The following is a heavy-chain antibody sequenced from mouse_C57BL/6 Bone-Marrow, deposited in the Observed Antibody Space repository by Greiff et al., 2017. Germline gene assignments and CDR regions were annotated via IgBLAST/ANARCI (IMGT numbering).Heavy chain of an antibody. Sequence: QVQLQQSGPELVKPGASVKISCKASGYAFSSSWMNWVKQRPGKGLEWIGRIYPGDGDTNYNGKFKGKATLTADKSSSTAYMQLRSLTSEDSAVYFCARSGNYVPFAYWGQGTLVTVSA. J-gene: IGHJ3*01. CDR2: IYPGDGDT. V-gene: IGHV1-82*01. CDR3: ARSGNYVPFAY. D-gene: IGHD2-1*01. CDR1: GYAFSSSW.